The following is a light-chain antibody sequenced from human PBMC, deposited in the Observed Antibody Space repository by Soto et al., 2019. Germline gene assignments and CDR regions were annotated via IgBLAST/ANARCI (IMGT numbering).Light chain of an antibody. CDR1: QSVNSN. V-gene: IGKV3-15*01. J-gene: IGKJ1*01. CDR3: QQFNNWPWT. Sequence: EIVVKLSPATLSLLPVERAALSCRASQSVNSNLAWYQQKPGQAPRLLIYSASTGATGIPARFSGSGAGTEFTLTISSLQSQDFAVYYCQQFNNWPWTFGQGTKVDIK. CDR2: SAS.